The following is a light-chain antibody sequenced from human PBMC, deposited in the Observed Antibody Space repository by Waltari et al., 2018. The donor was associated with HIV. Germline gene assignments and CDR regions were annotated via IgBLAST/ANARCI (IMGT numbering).Light chain of an antibody. CDR2: TNS. CDR3: AAWDDSLNGYV. CDR1: SSNIGSNI. J-gene: IGLJ1*01. V-gene: IGLV1-44*01. Sequence: QSVLTQPPSASGTPGQRVTISCSGSSSNIGSNIVNWYQQLPGTAPKLLMYTNSQRPSGVPDRFSGSKSGASASLAISGLQSEDEADYFCAAWDDSLNGYVFGTGTKVTVL.